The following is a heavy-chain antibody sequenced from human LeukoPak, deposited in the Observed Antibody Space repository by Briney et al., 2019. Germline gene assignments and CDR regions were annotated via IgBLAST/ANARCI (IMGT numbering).Heavy chain of an antibody. CDR2: IKEDGSEK. Sequence: GGSLRLSCAASGFTFSTSGMSWVRQAPGKGLEWVANIKEDGSEKYYGDSVKGRFTISRDNAKNSLYLQMNSLRAEDTAVYYCARDSSGYQWGQGTLVTVSS. J-gene: IGHJ4*02. D-gene: IGHD3-22*01. CDR1: GFTFSTSG. CDR3: ARDSSGYQ. V-gene: IGHV3-7*01.